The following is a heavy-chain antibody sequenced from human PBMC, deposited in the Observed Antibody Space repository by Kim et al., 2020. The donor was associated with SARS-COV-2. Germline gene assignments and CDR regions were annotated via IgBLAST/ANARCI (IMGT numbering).Heavy chain of an antibody. CDR2: INHSGAT. J-gene: IGHJ6*02. CDR1: VGSFRGSP. D-gene: IGHD3-3*01. Sequence: SETLSLTCAVYVGSFRGSPCPCLLHSPGNGLEWIGEINHSGATNYNPYLKSRVAMSVDTSKNQVSLKVKSVTATDTAVYFCARGREGVVPSPILGLGPHYDYYALDFWGQGTTVSVSS. V-gene: IGHV4-34*01. CDR3: ARGREGVVPSPILGLGPHYDYYALDF.